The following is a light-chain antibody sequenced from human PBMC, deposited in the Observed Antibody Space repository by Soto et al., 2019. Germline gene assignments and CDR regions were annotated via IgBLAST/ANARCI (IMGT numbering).Light chain of an antibody. Sequence: QSTLTQPGSESGTPGQSVAVSCNGNSSDVGSYNLVSWYQQHPGKAPKLMIYEGSKRPSGVSNRFSGSKSGNTASLTISGLQAEDEADYYCCSYAGSSTVVFGGGTKVTVL. V-gene: IGLV2-23*01. J-gene: IGLJ2*01. CDR2: EGS. CDR1: SSDVGSYNL. CDR3: CSYAGSSTVV.